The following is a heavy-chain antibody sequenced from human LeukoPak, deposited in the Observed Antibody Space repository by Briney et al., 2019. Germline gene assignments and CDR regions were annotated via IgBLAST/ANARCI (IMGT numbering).Heavy chain of an antibody. Sequence: SETLSLTCIVSGGSISSGDYYWSWIRQPPGKGLEWIGYIYYSGSTYYNPSLKSRITMSVDTSKNQFSLKLSSVTAADTAVYYCATHTSSYSYFDYWGQGTLVTVSP. CDR3: ATHTSSYSYFDY. D-gene: IGHD3-22*01. CDR1: GGSISSGDYY. J-gene: IGHJ4*02. CDR2: IYYSGST. V-gene: IGHV4-30-4*01.